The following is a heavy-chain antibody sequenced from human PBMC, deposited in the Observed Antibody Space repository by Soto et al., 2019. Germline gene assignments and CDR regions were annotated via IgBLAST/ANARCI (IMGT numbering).Heavy chain of an antibody. CDR1: GFTFSSYW. CDR2: INSDGSST. D-gene: IGHD4-17*01. V-gene: IGHV3-74*01. CDR3: ARERLHDYGDEVNWFDP. Sequence: EVQLVESGGGLVQPGGSLRLSCAASGFTFSSYWMHWVRQAPGKGLVWVSRINSDGSSTSYADSVKGRFTISRDNAKNTLYLQMNSLRAEDTAVYYCARERLHDYGDEVNWFDPWGQGTLVTVSS. J-gene: IGHJ5*02.